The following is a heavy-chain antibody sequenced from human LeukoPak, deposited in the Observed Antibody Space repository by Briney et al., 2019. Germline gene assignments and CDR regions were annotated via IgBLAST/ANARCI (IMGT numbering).Heavy chain of an antibody. V-gene: IGHV1-69*04. CDR2: IIPILGIA. J-gene: IGHJ4*02. D-gene: IGHD3-9*01. CDR1: GGTFSSYA. Sequence: SVKVSCKASGGTFSSYAISWVRQAPGQGLEWMGRIIPILGIANYAQKFQGRVTITADKSTSTAYMELSSLRSEDTAVYYCARFYDILTGYYGRLFDYWGQGTLVTVSS. CDR3: ARFYDILTGYYGRLFDY.